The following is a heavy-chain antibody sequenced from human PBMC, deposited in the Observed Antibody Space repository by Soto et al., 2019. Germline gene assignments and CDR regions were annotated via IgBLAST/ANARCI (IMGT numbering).Heavy chain of an antibody. CDR3: THIVYYGSGRGALDV. D-gene: IGHD3-10*01. J-gene: IGHJ6*02. CDR2: IYWDDDK. CDR1: GFSLRTSEVG. Sequence: QITLKESGPTLVKPTQTLTLTCTFSGFSLRTSEVGVGWVRQPPGKALEWLALIYWDDDKRYSPSLKSRRTIVKDTSNNLVVLIMANMDPVDTGTYYCTHIVYYGSGRGALDVWGQGTTVTVSS. V-gene: IGHV2-5*02.